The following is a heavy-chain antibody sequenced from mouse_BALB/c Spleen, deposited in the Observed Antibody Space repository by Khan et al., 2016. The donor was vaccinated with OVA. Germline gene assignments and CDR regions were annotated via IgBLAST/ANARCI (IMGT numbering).Heavy chain of an antibody. Sequence: ESGAELVKPGASVKLSCTTSGFNIKDTYIHWVKQRPEQGLVWIGRIDPANGYTKFDPRFRGKATITTDTSSNTAYLQLSSLTTEDTAVDYCAKITYDEGSYWGQGTKVTV. CDR2: IDPANGYT. CDR1: GFNIKDTY. J-gene: IGHJ3*01. CDR3: AKITYDEGSY. V-gene: IGHV14-3*02. D-gene: IGHD2-3*01.